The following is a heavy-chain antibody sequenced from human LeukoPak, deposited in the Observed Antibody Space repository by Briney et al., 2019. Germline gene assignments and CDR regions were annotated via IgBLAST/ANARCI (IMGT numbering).Heavy chain of an antibody. CDR2: LYKGVSS. J-gene: IGHJ4*02. CDR1: GGSISSYY. Sequence: SETLSLTCTVSGGSISSYYWSWIRQPAGKGLEWIGRLYKGVSSNSNPSLQSRVTLSVDTSKNQFSLKLTSVTAADTAVYYCARGSAARTFDYWGQGTLVTVSS. V-gene: IGHV4-4*07. CDR3: ARGSAARTFDY. D-gene: IGHD6-13*01.